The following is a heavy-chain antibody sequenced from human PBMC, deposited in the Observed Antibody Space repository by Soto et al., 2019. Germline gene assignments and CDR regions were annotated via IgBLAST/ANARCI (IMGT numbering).Heavy chain of an antibody. CDR1: GYSFTSYW. V-gene: IGHV5-51*01. D-gene: IGHD3-10*01. CDR3: ASGGVRGVITRTRDYYGMDV. Sequence: GESLKISCKGSGYSFTSYWIGWVRQMPGKGLEWMGIIYPGDSDTRYSPSFQGQVTISADKSISTAYLQWSSLKASDTAMYYCASGGVRGVITRTRDYYGMDVWGQGITVTVSS. CDR2: IYPGDSDT. J-gene: IGHJ6*02.